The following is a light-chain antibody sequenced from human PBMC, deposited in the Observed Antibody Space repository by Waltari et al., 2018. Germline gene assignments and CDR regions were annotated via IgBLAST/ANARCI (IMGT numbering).Light chain of an antibody. J-gene: IGKJ2*01. CDR3: QQSYTTPYT. CDR1: QSISTY. V-gene: IGKV1-39*01. CDR2: AAS. Sequence: DIQMTQSPSSLSASVGDRVTITCRASQSISTYLNWYQQKPGKAPKVLISAASTLQSGVPSRFSASGSGSHFTLTISSLQPEDFATYHCQQSYTTPYTFGQGTKLEI.